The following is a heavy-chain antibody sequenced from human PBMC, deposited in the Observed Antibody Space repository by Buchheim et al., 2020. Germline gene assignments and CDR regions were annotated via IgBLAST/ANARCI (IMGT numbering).Heavy chain of an antibody. CDR3: ARVDPVEMAPTDYYGMDV. D-gene: IGHD5-24*01. V-gene: IGHV3-74*01. CDR2: INSDGSST. Sequence: EVPLVESGGGLVQPGGSLRLSCAASGFTFSSYWMHWVRQAPGKGLVWVSRINSDGSSTSYADSVKGRFTISRDNAKNTLYLQMNSLRAEDTAVYYCARVDPVEMAPTDYYGMDVWGQGTT. J-gene: IGHJ6*02. CDR1: GFTFSSYW.